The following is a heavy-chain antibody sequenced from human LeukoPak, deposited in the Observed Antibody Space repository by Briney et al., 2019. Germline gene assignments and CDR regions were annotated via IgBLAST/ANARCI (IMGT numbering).Heavy chain of an antibody. CDR1: GYTFTGYY. V-gene: IGHV1-2*02. CDR2: INPNRGGT. J-gene: IGHJ4*02. Sequence: ASVKVSCKASGYTFTGYYMHWVRQAPGQGLEWMGWINPNRGGTNYAQKFQGRVTMTRDTSISTAYMELSRLRSDDTAVYYCARVFSGWYGDNYWGQGTLVTVSS. CDR3: ARVFSGWYGDNY. D-gene: IGHD6-19*01.